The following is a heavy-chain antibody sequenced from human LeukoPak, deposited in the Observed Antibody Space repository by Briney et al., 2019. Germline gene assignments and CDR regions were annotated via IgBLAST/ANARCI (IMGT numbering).Heavy chain of an antibody. Sequence: ASVKVSCKASGYTFTSYGISWVRQAPGQGLEWMGWISAYNGNTNYAQKLQGRVTMTTDTSTSTAYMEPRSLRSDDTAVYYCARDLGERWLVPYDAFDIWGQGTMVTVSS. J-gene: IGHJ3*02. V-gene: IGHV1-18*01. CDR2: ISAYNGNT. CDR1: GYTFTSYG. D-gene: IGHD6-19*01. CDR3: ARDLGERWLVPYDAFDI.